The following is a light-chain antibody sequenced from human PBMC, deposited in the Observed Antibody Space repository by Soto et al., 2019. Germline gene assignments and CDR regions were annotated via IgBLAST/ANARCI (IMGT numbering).Light chain of an antibody. J-gene: IGKJ4*01. Sequence: DIQMTQSPSSLSASVGDRVTIPCRASQSITTYLNWYQQKPGKAPKLLIYAASSLQSGVPSRFSGSGSGTDFTLTISSLHPEDFATYYCQQSYNTPLTFGGGTKVDIK. CDR3: QQSYNTPLT. V-gene: IGKV1-39*01. CDR2: AAS. CDR1: QSITTY.